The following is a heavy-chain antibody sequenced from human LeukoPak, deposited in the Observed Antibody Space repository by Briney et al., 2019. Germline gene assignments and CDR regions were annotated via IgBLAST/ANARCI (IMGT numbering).Heavy chain of an antibody. CDR1: GYSFTSYW. Sequence: ICATCAGYSFTSYWICWVRQMPGKVLEWMGIIYPGDSATYYSSFFHRLVTISADKSISTAYLQWSSLKASDPAMYYCARALLWFGESHYGMDVWGQGTTVTVSS. J-gene: IGHJ6*01. CDR2: IYPGDSAT. V-gene: IGHV5-51*01. CDR3: ARALLWFGESHYGMDV. D-gene: IGHD3-10*01.